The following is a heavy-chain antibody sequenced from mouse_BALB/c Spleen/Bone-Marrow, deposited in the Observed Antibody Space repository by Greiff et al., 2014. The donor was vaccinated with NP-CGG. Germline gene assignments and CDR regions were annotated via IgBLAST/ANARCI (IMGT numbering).Heavy chain of an antibody. V-gene: IGHV14-3*02. Sequence: DVKLVESGAELVKPGAPVKLSCTASGFNIKDTFMHWMKQRPEQGLEWNGRIDPANGITKYDPKFQGKATITTDTSSNTAYLQLSSLTSEDTAVYYCASSGNYEGGAMDYWGQGTSVTVSS. CDR1: GFNIKDTF. CDR3: ASSGNYEGGAMDY. CDR2: IDPANGIT. J-gene: IGHJ4*01. D-gene: IGHD2-1*01.